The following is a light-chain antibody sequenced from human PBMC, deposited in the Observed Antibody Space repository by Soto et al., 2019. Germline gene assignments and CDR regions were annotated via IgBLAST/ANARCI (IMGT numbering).Light chain of an antibody. J-gene: IGKJ4*01. V-gene: IGKV1-33*01. Sequence: DIQMTQSPSSLSASVGDRVTITCQASQDINKYLNWYQQKPGKAPKLLIFDASSVETGVPSRFSGSGSGTHFTFTISSLEPEDIATYHCQQYEDLPRTFGGGTRVELK. CDR3: QQYEDLPRT. CDR2: DAS. CDR1: QDINKY.